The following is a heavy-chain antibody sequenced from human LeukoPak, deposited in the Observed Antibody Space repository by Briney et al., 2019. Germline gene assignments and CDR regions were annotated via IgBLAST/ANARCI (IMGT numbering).Heavy chain of an antibody. J-gene: IGHJ3*02. V-gene: IGHV3-30-3*01. CDR2: ISYDGSNK. D-gene: IGHD6-19*01. CDR1: GFTFSSYA. Sequence: GGSLRLSCAASGFTFSSYAMHWVRQAPGKGLEWVAVISYDGSNKYYADSVKGRFTISRDNSKNTLYLQMNSLRAEDTAVYYCARDPPGLASDAFDIWGQGTMVTVSS. CDR3: ARDPPGLASDAFDI.